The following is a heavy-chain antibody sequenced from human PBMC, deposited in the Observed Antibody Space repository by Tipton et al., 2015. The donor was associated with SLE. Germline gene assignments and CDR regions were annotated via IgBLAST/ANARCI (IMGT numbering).Heavy chain of an antibody. CDR2: IKRDGSEK. J-gene: IGHJ3*02. CDR1: GFTFSSYW. Sequence: SLRLSCAASGFTFSSYWKSWVRQVPGKGLEWVANIKRDGSEKYYVDSVKGRFTISRDNAKNSLYLQMNSLRAEDTALYHCARDLLYYESRGLGDAFDNWGQGTRVTVSS. CDR3: ARDLLYYESRGLGDAFDN. V-gene: IGHV3-7*03. D-gene: IGHD3-22*01.